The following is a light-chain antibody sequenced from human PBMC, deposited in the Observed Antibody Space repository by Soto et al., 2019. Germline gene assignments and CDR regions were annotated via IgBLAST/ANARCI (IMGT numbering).Light chain of an antibody. CDR1: QRVSSN. CDR2: GAS. CDR3: HQYSTSPLT. Sequence: EIVMTQSPATLSVSPGERATLSCRASQRVSSNLAWYQQKPGQAPRLLIYGASKRATGIPDRFSGSGSGTDFTLTISRLEPEDFAVYYCHQYSTSPLTFGGGTKV. V-gene: IGKV3D-15*02. J-gene: IGKJ4*01.